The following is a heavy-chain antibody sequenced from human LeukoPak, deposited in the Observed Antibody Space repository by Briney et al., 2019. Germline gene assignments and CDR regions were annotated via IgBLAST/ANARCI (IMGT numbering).Heavy chain of an antibody. J-gene: IGHJ4*02. Sequence: EGSLRLSCAASGFTVSSNYMSWVRQAPGKGLEWVSVIYSGGSTYYADSVKGRFTISRDNSKSTLYIQMNSLRAEDTAVYYCARAKPKNMVRGLIMRRESRYYFDYWGQGTLVTVSS. CDR3: ARAKPKNMVRGLIMRRESRYYFDY. CDR1: GFTVSSNY. CDR2: IYSGGST. V-gene: IGHV3-53*01. D-gene: IGHD3-10*01.